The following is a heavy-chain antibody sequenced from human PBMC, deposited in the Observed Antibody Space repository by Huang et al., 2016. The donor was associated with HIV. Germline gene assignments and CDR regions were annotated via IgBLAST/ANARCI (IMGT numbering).Heavy chain of an antibody. D-gene: IGHD3-22*01. CDR1: GFSFTNYW. V-gene: IGHV5-51*01. CDR3: VRSTSGYYYRTDY. Sequence: EVQLAQSGPEVKKPGESLKISCKGSGFSFTNYWIGWVRKTPEKGLEWLCLIYPCDSYTKSSPSFQGQVTISADKSISTAYLQWSSLKASDTAMYYCVRSTSGYYYRTDYWGQGTLVTVSS. J-gene: IGHJ4*02. CDR2: IYPCDSYT.